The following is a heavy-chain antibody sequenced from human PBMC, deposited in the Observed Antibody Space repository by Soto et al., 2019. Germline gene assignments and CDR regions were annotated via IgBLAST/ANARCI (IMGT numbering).Heavy chain of an antibody. CDR1: GGSISSYY. V-gene: IGHV4-59*01. Sequence: QVQLQESGPGMVKPSETLSLTCTVSGGSISSYYWSWIRQPPGKGLEWIGYIHYSGSTNYNPSLKSRVTISVDPSKNKFSLKLSSVTAADTAVYYCARDPYGGNLGWYFDLWGRGTLVTVSS. CDR2: IHYSGST. D-gene: IGHD2-21*02. CDR3: ARDPYGGNLGWYFDL. J-gene: IGHJ2*01.